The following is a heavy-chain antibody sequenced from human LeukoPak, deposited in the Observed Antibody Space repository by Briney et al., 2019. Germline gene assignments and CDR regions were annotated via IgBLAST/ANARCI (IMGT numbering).Heavy chain of an antibody. J-gene: IGHJ5*02. CDR1: GGSISSYY. CDR3: ARAARNDYGDPNWFDP. V-gene: IGHV4-59*12. D-gene: IGHD4-17*01. Sequence: PSETLSLTCTVSGGSISSYYWSWIRQPPGKGLEWIGYIYHSGSTYYNPSLKSRVTISVDRSKNQFSLKLSSVTAADTAVYYCARAARNDYGDPNWFDPWGQGTLVTVSS. CDR2: IYHSGST.